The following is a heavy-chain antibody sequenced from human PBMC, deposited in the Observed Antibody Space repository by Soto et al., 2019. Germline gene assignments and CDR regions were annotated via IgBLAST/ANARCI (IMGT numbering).Heavy chain of an antibody. CDR1: GGTFSSYA. Sequence: ASVKVSCKASGGTFSSYAISWVRQAPGQGLEWMGGIIPIFGTANYAQKFQGRVTITADESTSTAYMELSSLRSEDTAVYYCAQFGVVAATGYHYYGMGVWGQGATGTVSS. J-gene: IGHJ6*02. CDR2: IIPIFGTA. D-gene: IGHD2-15*01. CDR3: AQFGVVAATGYHYYGMGV. V-gene: IGHV1-69*13.